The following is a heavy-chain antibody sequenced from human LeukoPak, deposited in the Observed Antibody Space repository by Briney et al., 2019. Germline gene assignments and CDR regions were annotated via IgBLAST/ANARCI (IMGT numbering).Heavy chain of an antibody. Sequence: SRTLSLTCTVSGGSISSGGHYWSWIRQHPGKGLEWIGYIYYSGRTYYNPSLKSRVTISVDTSKTQFSLKLSSVTAADTAVYYCARASRLGELSLGYWGQGTLVTVSS. J-gene: IGHJ4*02. V-gene: IGHV4-31*03. CDR2: IYYSGRT. CDR3: ARASRLGELSLGY. D-gene: IGHD3-16*02. CDR1: GGSISSGGHY.